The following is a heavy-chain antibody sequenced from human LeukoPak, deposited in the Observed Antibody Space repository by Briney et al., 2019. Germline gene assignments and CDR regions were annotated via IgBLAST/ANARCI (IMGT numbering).Heavy chain of an antibody. CDR2: IYHSGST. V-gene: IGHV4-30-2*01. D-gene: IGHD2-21*02. Sequence: SETLSLTCTVSGGSISSGGYYWSWIRQPPGKGLEWIGYIYHSGSTYYNPSLKSRVTISVDRSKNQFSLKLSSVTAADTAVYYCARLGYCGGDCYYFDYWGQGTLVTVSS. J-gene: IGHJ4*02. CDR1: GGSISSGGYY. CDR3: ARLGYCGGDCYYFDY.